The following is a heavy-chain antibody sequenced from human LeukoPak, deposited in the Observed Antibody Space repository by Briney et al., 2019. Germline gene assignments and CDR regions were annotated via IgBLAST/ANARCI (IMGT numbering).Heavy chain of an antibody. D-gene: IGHD6-13*01. CDR2: IYSGGST. J-gene: IGHJ6*02. CDR3: ARDEGAAAGNDYYGMDV. V-gene: IGHV3-66*01. CDR1: GFTVSSNY. Sequence: GGSLRLSCAASGFTVSSNYMSWVRQAPGKGLEWVSVIYSGGSTYYGDSVKGRFTISRDNSKNTLYLQMNSLRAEDTAVYYCARDEGAAAGNDYYGMDVWGQGTTVTVSS.